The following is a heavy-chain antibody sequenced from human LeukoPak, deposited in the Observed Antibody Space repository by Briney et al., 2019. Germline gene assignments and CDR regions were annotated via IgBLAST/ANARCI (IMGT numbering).Heavy chain of an antibody. D-gene: IGHD6-13*01. V-gene: IGHV3-66*01. Sequence: QSGGSLRLSCAASGFTVSSNYMSWVRQAPGKGLEWVSVIYSGGSTFYADSVRGRFTISRDNSKNTLYLQMNRLRAEDTAVYYCARDVSGSSSWSDFDYCVQGTPVNVSS. CDR2: IYSGGST. J-gene: IGHJ4*02. CDR3: ARDVSGSSSWSDFDY. CDR1: GFTVSSNY.